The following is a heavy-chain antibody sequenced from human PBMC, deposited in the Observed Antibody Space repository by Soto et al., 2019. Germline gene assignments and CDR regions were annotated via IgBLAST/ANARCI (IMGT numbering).Heavy chain of an antibody. J-gene: IGHJ4*02. D-gene: IGHD6-25*01. V-gene: IGHV1-2*02. CDR2: INPNSGGT. CDR3: ARDRSGRRGFDY. Sequence: QVQLVQSGAEVKKPGASVKVSCKASGYTFTGYYMHWVRQAPGQGLERMGWINPNSGGTNYAQKFQGRVTMTRDTSSSTDYMELSRLRSDDTAVYYCARDRSGRRGFDYWGQGTLVTVSS. CDR1: GYTFTGYY.